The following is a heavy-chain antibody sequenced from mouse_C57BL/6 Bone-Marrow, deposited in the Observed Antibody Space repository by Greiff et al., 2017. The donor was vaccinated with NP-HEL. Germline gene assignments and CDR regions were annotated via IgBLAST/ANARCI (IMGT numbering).Heavy chain of an antibody. CDR1: GYTFTDYY. D-gene: IGHD1-1*01. CDR3: ASPNYYGSSYFDY. CDR2: IYPGSGNT. V-gene: IGHV1-76*01. J-gene: IGHJ2*01. Sequence: VQLQQSGAELVRPGASVKLSCKASGYTFTDYYINWVKQRPGQGLEWIARIYPGSGNTYYNEKFKGKATLTAEKSSSTAYMQLSSLTSEDSAVYFCASPNYYGSSYFDYWGQGTTLTVSS.